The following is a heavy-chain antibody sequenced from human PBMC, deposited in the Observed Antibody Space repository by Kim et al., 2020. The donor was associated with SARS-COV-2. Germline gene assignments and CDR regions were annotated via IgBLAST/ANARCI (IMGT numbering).Heavy chain of an antibody. J-gene: IGHJ4*02. V-gene: IGHV4-31*03. D-gene: IGHD3-10*01. CDR3: ARVGYYGSGSRYYFNY. CDR2: IYYSGST. CDR1: GGSISSGGYY. Sequence: SETLSLTCTVSGGSISSGGYYWSWIRQHPGKGLEWIGYIYYSGSTFYNPSLKSRFTISVDTSKNQFSLKLSSVTAADTAVYYCARVGYYGSGSRYYFNYLGQGTLVTVSS.